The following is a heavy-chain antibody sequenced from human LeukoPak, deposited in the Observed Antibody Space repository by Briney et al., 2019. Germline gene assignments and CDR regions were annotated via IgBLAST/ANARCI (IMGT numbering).Heavy chain of an antibody. D-gene: IGHD3-10*01. J-gene: IGHJ6*02. CDR3: ARMFYYRSGSYNYYYYGMDV. CDR1: GFTFSSYG. Sequence: GGSLRLSCAASGFTFSSYGMHWVRQAPGKGLEWVAVIWYDGSNKYYPDSVKGRFTISRDNSKNTLYLQMNSLRAEDTAVYYCARMFYYRSGSYNYYYYGMDVWGQGTTVTLSS. V-gene: IGHV3-33*01. CDR2: IWYDGSNK.